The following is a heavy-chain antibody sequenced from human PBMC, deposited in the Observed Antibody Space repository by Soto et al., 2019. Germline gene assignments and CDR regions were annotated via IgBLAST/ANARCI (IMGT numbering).Heavy chain of an antibody. CDR3: AREAYCTNGVCYIDY. CDR2: IYYSGST. Sequence: SETLSLTCTFSGVSISSYYWSWIRQAPGKGLEWIGYIYYSGSTNYNPSLKSRVTISVDTSKNQFSLKLSSVTAADTAVYYCAREAYCTNGVCYIDYWGQGTLHTVSS. CDR1: GVSISSYY. V-gene: IGHV4-59*01. D-gene: IGHD2-8*01. J-gene: IGHJ4*02.